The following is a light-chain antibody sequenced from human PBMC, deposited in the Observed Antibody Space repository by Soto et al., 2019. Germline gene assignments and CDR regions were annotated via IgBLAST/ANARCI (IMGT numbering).Light chain of an antibody. Sequence: QSVLTQPPSASGSPGQSVAISCSGTSSDVGGYNYVSWYQQHPGKAPKLMIYDVNKRPSGVPDRFPGSKSGNTASLTVSGLQAEDEADYYCISYAGSNKPAFGGGTKVTVL. V-gene: IGLV2-8*01. J-gene: IGLJ2*01. CDR3: ISYAGSNKPA. CDR2: DVN. CDR1: SSDVGGYNY.